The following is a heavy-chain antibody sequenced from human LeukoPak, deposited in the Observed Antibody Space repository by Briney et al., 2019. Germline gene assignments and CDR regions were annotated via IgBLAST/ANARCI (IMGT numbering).Heavy chain of an antibody. CDR1: GFTFSSYW. D-gene: IGHD6-13*01. J-gene: IGHJ4*02. CDR3: ARGLLAAAGIDY. Sequence: PGGSLRLSCEASGFTFSSYWMSWVRQAPRKGLEWVANIKQDGSEKNYVDSVKGRFTISRDNAKNSLYLQMNSLRAEDTAVYYCARGLLAAAGIDYWGQGALVTVSS. V-gene: IGHV3-7*04. CDR2: IKQDGSEK.